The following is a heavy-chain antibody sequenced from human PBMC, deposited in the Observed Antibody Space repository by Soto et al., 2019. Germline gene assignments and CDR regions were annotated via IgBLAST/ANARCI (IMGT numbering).Heavy chain of an antibody. Sequence: QVELVESGGGVVHPGTSLRLSCAASGFTFSSYGLHWVRQAPGKGLEWVAGISYDGGSQYYADSVKGRFTISRDDSKNTLYLKMNSPRTEDTAVYHCAKVWVEMSTNDAFDIWGQGTMVNVS. D-gene: IGHD2-21*01. CDR2: ISYDGGSQ. J-gene: IGHJ3*02. V-gene: IGHV3-30*18. CDR1: GFTFSSYG. CDR3: AKVWVEMSTNDAFDI.